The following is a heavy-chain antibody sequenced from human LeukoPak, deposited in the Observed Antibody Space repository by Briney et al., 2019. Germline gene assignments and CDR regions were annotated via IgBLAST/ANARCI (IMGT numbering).Heavy chain of an antibody. CDR2: ITSSGTT. J-gene: IGHJ4*02. Sequence: GGSLRLSCAASGFTFCSHEMNWVRQAPGKGLEGVSYITSSGTTKYGDSVKGRFTISRDNAKNSLYLQMNSLRAEDTAVYYCARSATDSSSVDYWGQGTLVTVSS. CDR3: ARSATDSSSVDY. D-gene: IGHD6-6*01. CDR1: GFTFCSHE. V-gene: IGHV3-48*03.